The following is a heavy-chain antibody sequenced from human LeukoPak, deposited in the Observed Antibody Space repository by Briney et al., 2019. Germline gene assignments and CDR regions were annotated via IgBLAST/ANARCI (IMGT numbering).Heavy chain of an antibody. Sequence: GRSLRLSCAPSGLTFCSYVMLWLRQAPGKGLEWVAVISHDGGNKYYADSVKGRFTISRDNSKNTLFLQMNRPRAEETVLYYWGNGKVWVGCRDTGWASDIWGQGTMVTVSS. CDR2: ISHDGGNK. D-gene: IGHD3-16*02. CDR3: GNGKVWVGCRDTGWASDI. CDR1: GLTFCSYV. V-gene: IGHV3-30-3*01. J-gene: IGHJ3*02.